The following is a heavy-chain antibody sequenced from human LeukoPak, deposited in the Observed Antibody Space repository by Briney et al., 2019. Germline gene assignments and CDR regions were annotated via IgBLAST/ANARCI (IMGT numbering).Heavy chain of an antibody. CDR1: GTSLSRYH. J-gene: IGHJ6*02. D-gene: IGHD2-15*01. V-gene: IGHV4-4*07. Sequence: SETLSLTCTVSGTSLSRYHWTWIRQSAGKGPEWIGRVFSNGTIDYNPSLKTRVTIAVDSSNNQVSLRLTSVTAADTAVYYCARVNQRTGRGPSPRQYYFGLDVWGQGTTVTVSS. CDR3: ARVNQRTGRGPSPRQYYFGLDV. CDR2: VFSNGTI.